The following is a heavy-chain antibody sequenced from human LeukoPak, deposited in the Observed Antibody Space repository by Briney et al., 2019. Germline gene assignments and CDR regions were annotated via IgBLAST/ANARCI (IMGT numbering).Heavy chain of an antibody. V-gene: IGHV3-23*01. CDR3: AKTLQPGSAFDI. J-gene: IGHJ3*02. Sequence: GGSLRLSCAPSGFTVTGNDMNWVRQAPGKGLEWVSVISGSGGKTYYADSVKGRFTISKDNSKNTLYLQMNSLRAEDTAVYYCAKTLQPGSAFDIWGQGTMVTVSS. CDR2: ISGSGGKT. D-gene: IGHD1-14*01. CDR1: GFTVTGND.